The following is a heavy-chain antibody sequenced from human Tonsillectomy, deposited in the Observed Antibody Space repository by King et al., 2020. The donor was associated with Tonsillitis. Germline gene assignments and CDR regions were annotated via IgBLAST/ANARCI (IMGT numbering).Heavy chain of an antibody. CDR2: IYYNGGT. CDR3: AIYSYGFDY. CDR1: GGSISSYY. D-gene: IGHD5-18*01. Sequence: VQLQESGPGLVKPSETLSLTCTVSGGSISSYYWSWIRQPPGKGLEWIGYIYYNGGTNYNPSLKSRVTISVDTSKNQFSLKLRSVTAADTAVYYCAIYSYGFDYGGQGTLVTVSS. V-gene: IGHV4-59*01. J-gene: IGHJ4*02.